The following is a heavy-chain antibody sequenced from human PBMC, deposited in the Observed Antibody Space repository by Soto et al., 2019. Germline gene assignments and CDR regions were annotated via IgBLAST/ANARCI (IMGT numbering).Heavy chain of an antibody. CDR2: IIPIFGTA. Sequence: SVKVSCKASGGTFSSYAISWVRQAPGQGLEWMGGIIPIFGTANYAQKFQGRVTMTRDTSTSTVYMELSSLRSEDTAVYYCARASSSWYLFNWFDPWGQGTLVTVSS. V-gene: IGHV1-69*05. CDR3: ARASSSWYLFNWFDP. J-gene: IGHJ5*02. CDR1: GGTFSSYA. D-gene: IGHD6-13*01.